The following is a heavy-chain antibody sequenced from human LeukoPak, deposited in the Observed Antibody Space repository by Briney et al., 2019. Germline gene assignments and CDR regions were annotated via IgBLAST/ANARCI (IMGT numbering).Heavy chain of an antibody. CDR3: ARIASPWYYFDY. CDR2: IYSGGST. J-gene: IGHJ4*02. CDR1: GFTVSSNY. D-gene: IGHD3-3*02. V-gene: IGHV3-53*01. Sequence: PGGSLRLSCAASGFTVSSNYMSWVHQAPGKGLEWVSVIYSGGSTYYADSVKGRFTISRDNSKNTLYLQMNSLRAEDTAVYYCARIASPWYYFDYWGQGTLVTVSS.